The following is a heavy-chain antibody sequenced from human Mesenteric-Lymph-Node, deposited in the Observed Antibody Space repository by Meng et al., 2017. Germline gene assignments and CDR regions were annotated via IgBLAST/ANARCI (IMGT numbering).Heavy chain of an antibody. Sequence: VQLPQSGPGPVKPSPTLSLTCAISGDRVSSNSAAWNWIRQSPSRGLEWLGRTYYRSKYYNDYELSVKSRITINPDTSKNQFSLQLNSVTPEDTAIYYCARDWGDVRGGFDFWGQGTLVTVSS. CDR3: ARDWGDVRGGFDF. CDR1: GDRVSSNSAA. V-gene: IGHV6-1*01. J-gene: IGHJ4*02. CDR2: TYYRSKYYN. D-gene: IGHD3-10*02.